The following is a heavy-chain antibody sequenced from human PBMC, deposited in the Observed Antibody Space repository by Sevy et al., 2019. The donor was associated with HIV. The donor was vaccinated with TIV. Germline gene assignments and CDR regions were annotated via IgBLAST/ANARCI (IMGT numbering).Heavy chain of an antibody. CDR2: IIPIFGTA. J-gene: IGHJ1*01. D-gene: IGHD3-22*01. V-gene: IGHV1-69*13. CDR1: GGTFGRYS. CDR3: ARDLDYYDSSGYRRRAFQH. Sequence: ASVKVSCKAPGGTFGRYSVSWVRQAPGQGLEWMGGIIPIFGTANYAQKFQGRVTITADESTSTAYMELSSLRSEDTAVYYCARDLDYYDSSGYRRRAFQHWGQGTLVTVSS.